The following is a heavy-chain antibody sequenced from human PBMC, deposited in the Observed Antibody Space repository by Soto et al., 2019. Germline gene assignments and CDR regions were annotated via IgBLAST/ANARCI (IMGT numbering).Heavy chain of an antibody. V-gene: IGHV3-21*01. CDR2: ISSSSSYI. Sequence: EVQLVESGGGLVKPGGSLRLSCAASGFTFSSCSMNWVRQAPGKGLEWVSSISSSSSYIYYADSVKGRFTISRDNAKNSLYLQMNSLRAEDTAVYYCARDRGGMAAAAYFDSWGQGTLVTVSS. CDR3: ARDRGGMAAAAYFDS. J-gene: IGHJ4*02. D-gene: IGHD6-13*01. CDR1: GFTFSSCS.